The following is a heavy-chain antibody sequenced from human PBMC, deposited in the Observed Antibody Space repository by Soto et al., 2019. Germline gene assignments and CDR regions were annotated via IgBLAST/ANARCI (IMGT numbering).Heavy chain of an antibody. CDR3: ARGATGHFDY. Sequence: EVQLVESGGGLVKPGGSLRLSCAASGFTFSSYSRNWVRQAPGKGLEWVSSISSSSSYIYYADSVKGRFTISRDNAKNSLYLQMNSLRAEDTAVYYCARGATGHFDYWGQGTLVTVSS. CDR2: ISSSSSYI. J-gene: IGHJ4*02. V-gene: IGHV3-21*01. D-gene: IGHD1-26*01. CDR1: GFTFSSYS.